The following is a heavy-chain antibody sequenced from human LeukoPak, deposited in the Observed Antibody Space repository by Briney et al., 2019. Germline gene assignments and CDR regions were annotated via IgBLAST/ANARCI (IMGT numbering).Heavy chain of an antibody. J-gene: IGHJ3*02. V-gene: IGHV4-59*08. CDR2: IYYSGST. CDR3: ASPTYSSGYSWAYAFDI. D-gene: IGHD3-22*01. CDR1: GGSISSYY. Sequence: SETLSLTCTVSGGSISSYYWSWIRQPPGKGLEWFGDIYYSGSTNYNPSLTSRVTISVDTSKHQFSLKLSSVTAADTAVYYCASPTYSSGYSWAYAFDIWGQGTMVTVSS.